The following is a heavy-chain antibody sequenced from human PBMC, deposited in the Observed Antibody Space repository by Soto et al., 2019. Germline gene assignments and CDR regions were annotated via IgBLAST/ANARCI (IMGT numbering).Heavy chain of an antibody. D-gene: IGHD3-22*01. CDR2: INAGNGNT. Sequence: ASVKVSCKASGYTFTNYAMHWVRQAPGQRLEWMGWINAGNGNTKYSQQFQGRVTITRDTSASTAYMELSSLRSEDTAVYYCARSSGYYYLEEWGQGTLVTVSS. CDR3: ARSSGYYYLEE. CDR1: GYTFTNYA. J-gene: IGHJ4*02. V-gene: IGHV1-3*01.